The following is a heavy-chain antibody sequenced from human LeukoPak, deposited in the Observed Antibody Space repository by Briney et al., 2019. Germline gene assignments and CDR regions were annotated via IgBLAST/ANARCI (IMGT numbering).Heavy chain of an antibody. CDR1: GGTFTSYA. D-gene: IGHD1-14*01. CDR2: IIPIFGTA. CDR3: ARERYNLNYDFDY. Sequence: SVKVSCKASGGTFTSYAISWVRQAPGQGLEWMGGIIPIFGTANYAQKFQGRVTITSDKSTSTAYMELSSLRSEDTAVYYCARERYNLNYDFDYWGEGTMVTVPS. V-gene: IGHV1-69*06. J-gene: IGHJ4*02.